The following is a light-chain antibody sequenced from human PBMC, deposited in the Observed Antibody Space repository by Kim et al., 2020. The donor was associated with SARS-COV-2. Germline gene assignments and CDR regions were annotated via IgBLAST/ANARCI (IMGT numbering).Light chain of an antibody. CDR2: SNG. CDR1: QSNGGSKF. CDR3: ATWDDSLNGVI. V-gene: IGLV1-47*01. Sequence: GERVTFSCSCSQSNGGSKFVYWYQQFPGKAPKILVYSNGQRPSGVPDRFSASKSGTSAFLAISGLRSEDEADYFCATWDDSLNGVIIGGGTQLTVL. J-gene: IGLJ2*01.